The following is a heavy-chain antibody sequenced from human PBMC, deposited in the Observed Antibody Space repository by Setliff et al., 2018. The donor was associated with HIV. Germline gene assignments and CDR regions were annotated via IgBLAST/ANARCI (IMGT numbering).Heavy chain of an antibody. CDR1: GYSFTKYG. J-gene: IGHJ3*02. D-gene: IGHD3-9*01. Sequence: ASVKVSCKASGYSFTKYGIQWVRQAPGQRLEWMGWINAGNGNTKYSQKFQGRVTITRDTSASTAYMELSSLRSEDTAVYYCASVPKPLRYFSPNDAFDIWGQGTMVTVSS. CDR2: INAGNGNT. CDR3: ASVPKPLRYFSPNDAFDI. V-gene: IGHV1-3*01.